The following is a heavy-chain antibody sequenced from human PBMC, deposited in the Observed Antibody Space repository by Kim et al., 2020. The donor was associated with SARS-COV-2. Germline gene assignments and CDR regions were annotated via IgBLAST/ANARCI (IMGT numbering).Heavy chain of an antibody. D-gene: IGHD3-10*01. CDR2: ISSSGSTI. J-gene: IGHJ4*02. Sequence: GGSLRLSCAASGFTFSSYEMNWVRQAPGKGLEWVSYISSSGSTIYYADSVKGRFTISRDNAKNSLYPQMNSLRAEDTAVYYCARGTSTMVRGVMGYWGQGTLVTVSS. CDR3: ARGTSTMVRGVMGY. V-gene: IGHV3-48*03. CDR1: GFTFSSYE.